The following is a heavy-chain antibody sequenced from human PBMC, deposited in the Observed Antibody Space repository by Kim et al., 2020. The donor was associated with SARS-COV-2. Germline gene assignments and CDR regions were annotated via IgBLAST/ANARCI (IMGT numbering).Heavy chain of an antibody. CDR1: GFTFSSYA. V-gene: IGHV3-23*01. D-gene: IGHD2-2*02. CDR2: ISGSGGST. Sequence: GGSLRLSCAASGFTFSSYAMSWVRQAPGKGLEWVSAISGSGGSTYYADSVKGRFTISRDNSKNTLYLQMNSLRAEDTAVYYCAKGVLGYCSSTSCYTTNYYYGMDVWGQGTTVTVSS. CDR3: AKGVLGYCSSTSCYTTNYYYGMDV. J-gene: IGHJ6*02.